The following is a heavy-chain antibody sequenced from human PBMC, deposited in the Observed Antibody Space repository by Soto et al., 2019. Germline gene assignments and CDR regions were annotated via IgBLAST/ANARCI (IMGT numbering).Heavy chain of an antibody. Sequence: SETLSLTCTVSGGSISSYYWSWIRQPPGKGLEWIGYIYYSGSTNYNPSLKSRVTISVDTSKNQFSLKLSSVTAAYTAVYYCARVYYGDYVFFDYWGQGTLVTVSS. J-gene: IGHJ4*02. D-gene: IGHD4-17*01. CDR3: ARVYYGDYVFFDY. CDR1: GGSISSYY. CDR2: IYYSGST. V-gene: IGHV4-59*01.